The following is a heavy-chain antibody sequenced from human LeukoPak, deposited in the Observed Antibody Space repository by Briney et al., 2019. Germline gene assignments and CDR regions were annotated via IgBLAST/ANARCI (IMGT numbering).Heavy chain of an antibody. CDR1: GFTFSSYW. D-gene: IGHD1-1*01. CDR2: LNSDESST. J-gene: IGHJ3*02. Sequence: GGSLRLPCAASGFTFSSYWMHWVRQAPGKGLVWVSRLNSDESSTNYADSVKGRFTISRDKAMKTLYLQMSSLRAEDTALYYCARAATGTRNAFDIWGPGTMVSVSA. CDR3: ARAATGTRNAFDI. V-gene: IGHV3-74*01.